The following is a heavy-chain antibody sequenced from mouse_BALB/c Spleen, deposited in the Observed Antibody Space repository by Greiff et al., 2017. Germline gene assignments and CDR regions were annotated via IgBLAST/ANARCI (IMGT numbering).Heavy chain of an antibody. Sequence: LVKPGASVKISCKASGYSFTGYCMHWVKPSHGKSLEWIGYISCYNGATSYNQQFKGKATFTVDTSSSTADMQFNRLTSEDSTGYTGARGTSKGVARCAWFAYWGQGTLVTVSA. CDR1: GYSFTGYC. D-gene: IGHD1-1*01. J-gene: IGHJ3*01. CDR3: ARGTSKGVARCAWFAY. V-gene: IGHV1S34*01. CDR2: ISCYNGAT.